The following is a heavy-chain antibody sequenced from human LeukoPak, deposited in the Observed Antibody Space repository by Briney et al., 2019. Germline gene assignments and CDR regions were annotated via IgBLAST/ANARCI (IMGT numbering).Heavy chain of an antibody. CDR1: GDSFSGFY. D-gene: IGHD2-2*01. CDR3: ARGPLGYCSSSSCHGPDY. Sequence: SETLSLTCAVYGDSFSGFYWSWIRQPPGEGLEWIGEINHSGSTNYNPPLKSRVTISADTSKNQFSLRLSSVTAADTAVYYCARGPLGYCSSSSCHGPDYWGQGTLVTVSS. J-gene: IGHJ4*02. V-gene: IGHV4-34*01. CDR2: INHSGST.